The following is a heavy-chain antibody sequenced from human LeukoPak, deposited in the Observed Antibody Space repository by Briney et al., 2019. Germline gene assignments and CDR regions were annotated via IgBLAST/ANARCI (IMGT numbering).Heavy chain of an antibody. CDR2: IYYSGST. V-gene: IGHV4-59*01. CDR3: ARDNPDLGYYPHY. CDR1: GGSISNYY. D-gene: IGHD2-15*01. J-gene: IGHJ4*02. Sequence: AETQSLTCTVSGGSISNYYWSWVRQPPGKGLEWIGHIYYSGSTNYNPSLKSRVTISVDTSKNQFSLKLSSVTAADTAVYYCARDNPDLGYYPHYWGQGTLVTVSS.